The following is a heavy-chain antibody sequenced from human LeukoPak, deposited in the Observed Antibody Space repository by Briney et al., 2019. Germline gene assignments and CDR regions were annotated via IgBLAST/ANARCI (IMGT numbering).Heavy chain of an antibody. V-gene: IGHV3-20*04. Sequence: GGSLRLSCAASGFTFDDYGMSWVRQAPGKGLEWVSGINWNGGSTGYADSVKGRFTISRDNAKNSLYLQMNSLRAEDTALYYCARGVSPSIAAAVPDYWGQGTLVTVSS. CDR3: ARGVSPSIAAAVPDY. J-gene: IGHJ4*02. D-gene: IGHD6-13*01. CDR2: INWNGGST. CDR1: GFTFDDYG.